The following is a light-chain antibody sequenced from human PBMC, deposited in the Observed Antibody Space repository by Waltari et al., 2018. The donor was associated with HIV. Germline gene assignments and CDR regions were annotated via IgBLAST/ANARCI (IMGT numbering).Light chain of an antibody. J-gene: IGLJ3*02. CDR1: TSNVETQW. CDR2: RNY. Sequence: QSVLTQPPSASGAPGQTVTLSCSGSTSNVETQWVYWYQQLPGTAPKLLIYRNYQRPSGVPGRFSSSKSGASASLIISGLRSEDEADYFCGVWDSTLKQWLFGGRTKLTVL. V-gene: IGLV1-47*01. CDR3: GVWDSTLKQWL.